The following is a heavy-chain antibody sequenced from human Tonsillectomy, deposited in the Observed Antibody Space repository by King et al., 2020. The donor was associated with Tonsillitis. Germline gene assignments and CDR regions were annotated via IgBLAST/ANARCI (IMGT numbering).Heavy chain of an antibody. CDR1: GFTFRTYA. Sequence: VQLVESGGGVVQPGRSLRLSCAASGFTFRTYAMHWVRQAPGKGLEWVAVISYDGSNKFYADSVKGRFIISRDNSKNTLYLQMNSLRAEDTAVYYCARSYYASSGYLSYGGQGTLVTVSS. CDR2: ISYDGSNK. CDR3: ARSYYASSGYLSY. V-gene: IGHV3-30*04. D-gene: IGHD3-22*01. J-gene: IGHJ4*02.